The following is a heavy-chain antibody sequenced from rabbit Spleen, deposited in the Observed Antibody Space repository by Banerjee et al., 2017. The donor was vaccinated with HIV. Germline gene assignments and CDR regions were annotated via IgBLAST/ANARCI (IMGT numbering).Heavy chain of an antibody. CDR3: ARNGGVLDYKL. CDR2: IYADRSGST. CDR1: GVSFGFSSY. J-gene: IGHJ4*01. D-gene: IGHD2-1*01. V-gene: IGHV1S45*01. Sequence: QEQLEESGGGLVKPGASLTLTCTASGVSFGFSSYMCWVRQAPGKGLECIACIYADRSGSTYYANWAKGRFTISRTSSTTVTLEMTSLTAADTATYFCARNGGVLDYKLWGPGTLVTVS.